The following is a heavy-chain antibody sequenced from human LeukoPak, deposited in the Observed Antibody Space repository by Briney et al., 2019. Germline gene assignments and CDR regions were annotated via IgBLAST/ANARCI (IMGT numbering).Heavy chain of an antibody. V-gene: IGHV4-34*01. CDR1: GGSFSGYY. CDR2: VNHGGST. J-gene: IGHJ5*02. D-gene: IGHD5-18*01. Sequence: SETLSLPCAVYGGSFSGYYWSWIRQPPGKGLEWIGEVNHGGSTNYNPSLKSRVTISVDTSKNQFSLKLSSVTAADTAVYYCARGIGGGYSYGYNWFDPWGQGTLVTVSS. CDR3: ARGIGGGYSYGYNWFDP.